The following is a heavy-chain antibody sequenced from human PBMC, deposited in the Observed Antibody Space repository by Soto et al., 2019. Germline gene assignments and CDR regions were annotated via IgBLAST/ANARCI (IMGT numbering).Heavy chain of an antibody. CDR2: IYSDGKT. CDR1: GFSVSSNY. D-gene: IGHD3-22*01. V-gene: IGHV3-53*04. CDR3: TRDPPDAHFESRGYYTD. J-gene: IGHJ4*02. Sequence: EVQLVESGGGLVRPGGSLRLSCAASGFSVSSNYMSWVRQAPGKGLEWVSVIYSDGKTYYADSVKGRFTISRHKSQNTLYLQMNRLRTDDTASYYWTRDPPDAHFESRGYYTDWGQGPLVTVSS.